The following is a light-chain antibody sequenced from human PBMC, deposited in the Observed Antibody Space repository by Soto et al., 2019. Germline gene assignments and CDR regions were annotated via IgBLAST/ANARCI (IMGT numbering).Light chain of an antibody. CDR3: HQRSNWPHT. V-gene: IGKV3-11*01. CDR2: DAS. CDR1: QSISSY. Sequence: EIGLTQSPATLSLSPGERATLSCRASQSISSYLASYQQKPGQAPRLLIYDASNRATGIPARFSGSGSGTEFTLTISARELEDSAVYYGHQRSNWPHTFGGGTKVEIK. J-gene: IGKJ4*01.